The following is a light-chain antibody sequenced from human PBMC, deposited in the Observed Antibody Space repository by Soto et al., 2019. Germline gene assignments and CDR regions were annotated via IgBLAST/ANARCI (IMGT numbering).Light chain of an antibody. CDR1: SSDVGSYNL. Sequence: QSALTQPASVSGSPGQSITISCTGTSSDVGSYNLVSWYQQHPGKAPKLIIYEGSKRPSGVANRFSGAKSGNTASLTISGVQAEDDADYYCCSYAGSSTFYVFGTGTKLTVL. V-gene: IGLV2-23*01. CDR2: EGS. J-gene: IGLJ1*01. CDR3: CSYAGSSTFYV.